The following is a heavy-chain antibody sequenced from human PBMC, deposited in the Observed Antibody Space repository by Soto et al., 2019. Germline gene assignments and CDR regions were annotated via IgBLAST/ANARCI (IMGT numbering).Heavy chain of an antibody. V-gene: IGHV2-5*01. CDR2: IYWYDDK. Sequence: SGPTLVNPTQTLTLTCTFSGFSLSTSGVGVGWIRQPPGKALEWLALIYWYDDKRYSPSLKSRLAITKDTSKNQVVLTMTNMDPVDTATYYCAHRRRNSGSYIFSAEDAFDIWGQGTMVTVSS. CDR3: AHRRRNSGSYIFSAEDAFDI. CDR1: GFSLSTSGVG. D-gene: IGHD1-26*01. J-gene: IGHJ3*02.